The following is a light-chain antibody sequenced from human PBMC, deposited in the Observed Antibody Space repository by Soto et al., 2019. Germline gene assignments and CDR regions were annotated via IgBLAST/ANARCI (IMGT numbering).Light chain of an antibody. CDR1: QSISSY. CDR2: ATS. V-gene: IGKV1-39*01. CDR3: QQSYTTPWT. Sequence: DIHMTQSPSSLSASVGYRVTITCRASQSISSYLNWFQQKPGKAPKVLIYATSGLQSGVPSRFSGSGYGTDFTLTISSLQPEDFTTYYCQQSYTTPWTFGQGTKVDIK. J-gene: IGKJ1*01.